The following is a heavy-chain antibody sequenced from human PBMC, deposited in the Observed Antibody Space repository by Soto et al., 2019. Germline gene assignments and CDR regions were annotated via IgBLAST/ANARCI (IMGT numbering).Heavy chain of an antibody. CDR3: AKDKGYDFWSGYRNWFDP. CDR2: ISGSGGST. CDR1: GFTFRSYA. J-gene: IGHJ5*02. D-gene: IGHD3-3*01. Sequence: GGSLRLSCAASGFTFRSYAMSWVRQAPGKGLEWVSAISGSGGSTYYADSVKGRFTISRDNSKNTLYLQMNSLRAEDTAVYYWAKDKGYDFWSGYRNWFDPWGQGTLVTVSS. V-gene: IGHV3-23*01.